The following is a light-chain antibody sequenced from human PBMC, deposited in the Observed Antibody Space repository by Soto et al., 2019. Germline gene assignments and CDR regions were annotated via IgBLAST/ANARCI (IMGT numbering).Light chain of an antibody. Sequence: DIQMTQSPSSLSASVGDRVIITCRASQSISSYLNWYQQKPGKAPKLLIYAASSLQSGVPSRFSGSGSGTDSTLTISSLQPEDFATYYCQQSYSTSWTFGQGTKVDIK. CDR1: QSISSY. CDR2: AAS. J-gene: IGKJ1*01. CDR3: QQSYSTSWT. V-gene: IGKV1-39*01.